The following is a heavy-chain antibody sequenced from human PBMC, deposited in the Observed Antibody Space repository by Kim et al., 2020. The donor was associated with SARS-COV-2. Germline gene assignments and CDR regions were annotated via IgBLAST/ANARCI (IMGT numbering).Heavy chain of an antibody. CDR3: ARGAPYYDYVWGSYRSTGTSFDY. CDR2: IIPIFGTA. CDR1: GGTFSSYA. Sequence: SVKVSCKASGGTFSSYAISWVRQAPGQGLEWMGGIIPIFGTANYAQKFQGRVTITADESTSTAYMELSSLRSEDTAVYYYARGAPYYDYVWGSYRSTGTSFDYWGQGTLVTVSS. J-gene: IGHJ4*02. V-gene: IGHV1-69*13. D-gene: IGHD3-16*02.